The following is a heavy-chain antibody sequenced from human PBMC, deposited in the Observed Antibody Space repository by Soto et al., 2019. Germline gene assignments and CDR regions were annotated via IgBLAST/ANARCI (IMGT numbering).Heavy chain of an antibody. V-gene: IGHV4-30-4*01. CDR2: IYYSGST. D-gene: IGHD6-6*01. Sequence: PSETLSLTCTVSGGSISSGDYYWSWIRQPPGKGLEWIGYIYYSGSTYYNPSLKSRVTISVDTSKNQFSLKLSSVTAADTAVYYCGRDRGEQLEDYYYGMDVWGQGTTVTVSS. CDR3: GRDRGEQLEDYYYGMDV. J-gene: IGHJ6*02. CDR1: GGSISSGDYY.